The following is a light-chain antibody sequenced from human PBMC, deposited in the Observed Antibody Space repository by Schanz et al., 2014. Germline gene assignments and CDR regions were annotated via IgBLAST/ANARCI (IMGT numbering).Light chain of an antibody. CDR3: ASWDDSLYARV. V-gene: IGLV1-40*01. CDR2: SNS. Sequence: QSVLTQPPSMSGAPGQRVTISCTGTSSNIGSGYDVHWYQQVPGTAPKLLIYSNSQRPSGVPDRFSGSKSGTSASLAISGLQSEDEADYYCASWDDSLYARVFGGGTKVTVL. CDR1: SSNIGSGYD. J-gene: IGLJ3*02.